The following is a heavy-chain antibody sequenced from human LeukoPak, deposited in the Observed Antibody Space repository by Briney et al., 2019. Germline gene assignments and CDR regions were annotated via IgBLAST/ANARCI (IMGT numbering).Heavy chain of an antibody. J-gene: IGHJ4*02. V-gene: IGHV3-21*01. D-gene: IGHD3-22*01. CDR1: GFTFSSYS. Sequence: GGSLRLSCAASGFTFSSYSMNWVRQAPGKGLEWVSSISSSSSYIYYADSVKGRFTISRDNAKNSLYLQMSSLRAEDTAVYYCARVPSYYYDSSGYYSFDYWGQGTLVTVSS. CDR2: ISSSSSYI. CDR3: ARVPSYYYDSSGYYSFDY.